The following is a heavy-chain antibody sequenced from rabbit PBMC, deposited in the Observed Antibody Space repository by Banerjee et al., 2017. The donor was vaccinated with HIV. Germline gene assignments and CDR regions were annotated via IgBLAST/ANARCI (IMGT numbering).Heavy chain of an antibody. D-gene: IGHD4-1*01. CDR2: IYAGSSSA. CDR1: EFDLSSNA. J-gene: IGHJ4*01. V-gene: IGHV1S47*01. Sequence: GSLKLSCKASEFDLSSNAMCWVRRAPGRRLEWIGCIYAGSSSAWYANWVNGRFTISRSTSLDTVDLKMTSLTVADTATYFCARDLAGVIGWNFNLWGPGTLVPVS. CDR3: ARDLAGVIGWNFNL.